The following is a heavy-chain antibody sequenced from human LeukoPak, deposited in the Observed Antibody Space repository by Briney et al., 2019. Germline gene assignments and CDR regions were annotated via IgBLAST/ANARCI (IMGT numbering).Heavy chain of an antibody. V-gene: IGHV1-2*02. CDR3: ARAGITIFGVATYYYMDV. D-gene: IGHD3-3*01. Sequence: ASAKVSCKASGYTFTSYDINWVRQATGQGLEWMGWINPNSGGTNHAQKFQGRVTMTRDTSISTAYMELSRLRSDDTAVYYCARAGITIFGVATYYYMDVWGKGTTVTVSS. CDR2: INPNSGGT. CDR1: GYTFTSYD. J-gene: IGHJ6*03.